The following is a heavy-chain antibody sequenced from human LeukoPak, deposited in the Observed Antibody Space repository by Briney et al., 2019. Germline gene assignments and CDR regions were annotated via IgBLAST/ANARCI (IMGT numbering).Heavy chain of an antibody. CDR1: GYTFTSYY. D-gene: IGHD1-1*01. Sequence: ASVKVSCRASGYTFTSYYMHWVRQAPGQGLEWMGIINPSGGSTSYAQKFQGRVTMTRDTSTSTVYMELSSLRSEATAVYYCARGPTGYYFDYWGQGTLVTVSS. CDR3: ARGPTGYYFDY. V-gene: IGHV1-46*01. J-gene: IGHJ4*02. CDR2: INPSGGST.